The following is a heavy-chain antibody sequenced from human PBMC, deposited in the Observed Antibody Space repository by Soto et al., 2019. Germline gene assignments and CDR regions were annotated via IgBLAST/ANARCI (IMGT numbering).Heavy chain of an antibody. V-gene: IGHV4-34*01. CDR1: GGSFSGCY. J-gene: IGHJ4*02. Sequence: XGTLALTCAVYGGSFSGCYWSWIRQPPGKGLEWIGEITHSGSTNYNPSLKSRVTISVDTSKNQFSLKLSSVTAADTAVYYCARWGSSSYENWITLGDYWAQGTLVTVSS. D-gene: IGHD6-6*01. CDR2: ITHSGST. CDR3: ARWGSSSYENWITLGDY.